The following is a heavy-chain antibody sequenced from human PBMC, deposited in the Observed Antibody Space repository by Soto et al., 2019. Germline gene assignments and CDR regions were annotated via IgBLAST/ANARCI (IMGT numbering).Heavy chain of an antibody. CDR1: GGSISSYY. D-gene: IGHD3-10*01. CDR3: ASMGYHYGSGSYPLDY. V-gene: IGHV4-59*08. J-gene: IGHJ4*02. CDR2: MYNSGST. Sequence: SETLSLTCTVSGGSISSYYWTWIRQPPGKGLEWIGSMYNSGSTHYNPSLKSRVTISLDTSKNQFSLNLRSVTAADTAVYYCASMGYHYGSGSYPLDYWGQGTLVTVS.